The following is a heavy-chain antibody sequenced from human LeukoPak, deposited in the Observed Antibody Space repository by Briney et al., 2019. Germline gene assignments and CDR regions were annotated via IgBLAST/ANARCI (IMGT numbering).Heavy chain of an antibody. D-gene: IGHD6-13*01. V-gene: IGHV3-23*01. CDR1: GFAFSSQA. CDR3: AKGGIAAAGD. Sequence: GGSLRLSCAASGFAFSSQAMGWVRQAPGEGLEWVSVISDSGDTTYYADSVKGRFTISRDNSKNTLYLQLNSLRAEDTAVYYCAKGGIAAAGDWGQGTLVTVSS. J-gene: IGHJ4*02. CDR2: ISDSGDTT.